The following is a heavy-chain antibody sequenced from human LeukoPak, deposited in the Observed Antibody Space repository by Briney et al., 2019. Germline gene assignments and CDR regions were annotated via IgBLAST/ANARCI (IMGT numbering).Heavy chain of an antibody. CDR1: GFTFDDYA. D-gene: IGHD3-22*01. Sequence: PGGSLRLSCAASGFTFDDYAMHWVRQAPGKGLEWVSGISWNSGSIGYADSVKGRFTISRDNAKNSLYLQMNSLRAEDTALYYCAKESHYYDSSGYYYGLWGAFDIWGQGTMVTVSS. CDR3: AKESHYYDSSGYYYGLWGAFDI. J-gene: IGHJ3*02. CDR2: ISWNSGSI. V-gene: IGHV3-9*01.